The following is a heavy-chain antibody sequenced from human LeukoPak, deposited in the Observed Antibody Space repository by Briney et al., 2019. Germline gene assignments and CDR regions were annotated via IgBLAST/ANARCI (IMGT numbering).Heavy chain of an antibody. CDR3: ARDGNPYCSGGNCFLDH. D-gene: IGHD2-15*01. CDR2: ISDSGGRT. J-gene: IGHJ4*02. Sequence: GGSLRLSCAASGFTFSIYAMSWVRQAPGKGLGWVSVISDSGGRTYYTDSVRGRFTISRDNSKNTVYLLMNSLRADDTAVYYCARDGNPYCSGGNCFLDHWGRGTLVTVSS. V-gene: IGHV3-23*01. CDR1: GFTFSIYA.